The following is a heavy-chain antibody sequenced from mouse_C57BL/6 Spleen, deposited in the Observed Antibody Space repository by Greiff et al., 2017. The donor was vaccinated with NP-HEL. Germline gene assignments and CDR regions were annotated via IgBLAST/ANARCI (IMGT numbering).Heavy chain of an antibody. CDR2: ILPGSGST. V-gene: IGHV1-9*01. CDR1: GYTFTGYW. Sequence: VQGVESGAELMKPGASVKLSCKATGYTFTGYWIEWVKQRPGHGLEWIGEILPGSGSTNYNEKFKGKATFTADTSSNTAYMQLSSLTTEDSAIYYCARRVYYDYDGGYAMDYWGQGTSVTVSS. J-gene: IGHJ4*01. CDR3: ARRVYYDYDGGYAMDY. D-gene: IGHD2-4*01.